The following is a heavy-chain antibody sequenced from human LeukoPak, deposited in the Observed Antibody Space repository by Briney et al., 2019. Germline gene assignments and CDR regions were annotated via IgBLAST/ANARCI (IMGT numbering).Heavy chain of an antibody. CDR1: GGSISSGGYS. CDR2: IYHSGST. D-gene: IGHD2/OR15-2a*01. CDR3: ARGLRRVLSPKLPTRMGYFDY. Sequence: PSQTLSLTCAVSGGSISSGGYSWSWIRQPPGKGLEWIGYIYHSGSTYYNPSPKSRVTISVDRSKNQFSLKLSSVTAADTAVYYCARGLRRVLSPKLPTRMGYFDYWGQGTLVTVSS. J-gene: IGHJ4*02. V-gene: IGHV4-30-2*01.